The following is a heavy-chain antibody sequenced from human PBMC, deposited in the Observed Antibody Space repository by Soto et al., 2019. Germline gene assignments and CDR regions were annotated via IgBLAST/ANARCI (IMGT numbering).Heavy chain of an antibody. CDR2: ISGSGGST. V-gene: IGHV3-23*01. Sequence: PGGSLRLSSAASEFTFNSYAISWVRQSPRKGLEWVSTISGSGGSTYYADSVKGRFTISRDNSKNTLYLQMNSLRAEDTAVYYCAKVGAYCCGDCHDALAFWGQGSTVTVS. CDR1: EFTFNSYA. CDR3: AKVGAYCCGDCHDALAF. J-gene: IGHJ3*01. D-gene: IGHD2-21*02.